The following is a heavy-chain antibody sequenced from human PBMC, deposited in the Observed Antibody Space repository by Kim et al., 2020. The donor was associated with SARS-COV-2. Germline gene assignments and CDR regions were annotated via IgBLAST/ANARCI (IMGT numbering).Heavy chain of an antibody. CDR3: ARDYGSGSRDRYYYYYGMDV. D-gene: IGHD3-10*01. CDR1: GYTFTSYA. CDR2: INAGNGNT. V-gene: IGHV1-3*01. J-gene: IGHJ6*02. Sequence: ASVKVSCKASGYTFTSYAMHWVRQAPGQRLEWMGWINAGNGNTKYSQKFQGRVTITRDTSASTAYMELSSLRSEDTAVYYCARDYGSGSRDRYYYYYGMDVWGQGTTVTVSS.